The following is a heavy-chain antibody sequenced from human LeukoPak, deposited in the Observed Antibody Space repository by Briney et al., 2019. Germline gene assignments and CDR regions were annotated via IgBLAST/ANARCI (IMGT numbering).Heavy chain of an antibody. CDR2: IQYDGNTK. CDR3: AKRGGTYSYFYYMDV. CDR1: GFTFTTYA. D-gene: IGHD1-26*01. Sequence: PGGSLRLSCVASGFTFTTYAMHWVRQAPGKGLEWVAFIQYDGNTKYYVDSVKGRFTISRDTSKNTVFLQMSSLRADDAAVYHCAKRGGTYSYFYYMDVWGKGTTVTVSS. V-gene: IGHV3-30*02. J-gene: IGHJ6*03.